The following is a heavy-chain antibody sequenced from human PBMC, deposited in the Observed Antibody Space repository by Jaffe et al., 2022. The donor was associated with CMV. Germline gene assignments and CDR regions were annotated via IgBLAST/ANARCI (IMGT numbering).Heavy chain of an antibody. CDR3: ARGYSSPARGWFDP. CDR1: GGSISSYY. Sequence: QVQLQESGPGLVKPSETLSLTCTVSGGSISSYYWSWIRQPPGKGLEWIGYIYYSGSTNYNPSLKSRVTISVDTSKNQFSLKLSSVTAADTAVYYCARGYSSPARGWFDPWGQGTLVTVSS. V-gene: IGHV4-59*01. D-gene: IGHD6-13*01. J-gene: IGHJ5*02. CDR2: IYYSGST.